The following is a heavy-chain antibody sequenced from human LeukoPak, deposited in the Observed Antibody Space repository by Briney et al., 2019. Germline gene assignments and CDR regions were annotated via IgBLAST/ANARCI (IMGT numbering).Heavy chain of an antibody. CDR3: AKDATYYYDTNRGY. CDR1: GFTFTNFA. Sequence: GGSLRLSCPASGFTFTNFAMSWVRQAPGKGLEWVSGILASGGTTYYADSVKGRFTISRDNSKNTLYLQMNSLRAEDTAVYYCAKDATYYYDTNRGYWGQGTLVTVSS. CDR2: ILASGGTT. V-gene: IGHV3-23*01. J-gene: IGHJ4*02. D-gene: IGHD3-22*01.